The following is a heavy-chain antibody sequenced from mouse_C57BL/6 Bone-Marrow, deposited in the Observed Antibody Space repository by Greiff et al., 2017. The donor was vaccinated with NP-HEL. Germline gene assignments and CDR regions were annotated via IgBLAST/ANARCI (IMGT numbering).Heavy chain of an antibody. Sequence: VQVVESGAELARPGASVKLSCKASGYTFTSYGISWVKQRTGQGLEWIGEIYPRSGNTYYNEKFKGKATLTADKSSSTAYMELRSLTSEDSAVYFCARPLRLFAYWGQGTLVTVSA. D-gene: IGHD1-1*01. V-gene: IGHV1-81*01. CDR1: GYTFTSYG. CDR3: ARPLRLFAY. CDR2: IYPRSGNT. J-gene: IGHJ3*01.